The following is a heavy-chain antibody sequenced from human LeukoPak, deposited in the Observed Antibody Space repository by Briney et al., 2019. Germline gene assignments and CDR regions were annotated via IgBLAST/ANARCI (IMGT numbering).Heavy chain of an antibody. CDR2: IKSKTDGGTT. CDR1: GFTFSNAW. D-gene: IGHD2-2*01. J-gene: IGHJ5*02. CDR3: TTDVVVPAAPRHLGYNWFDP. V-gene: IGHV3-15*01. Sequence: PGGSLRLSCAASGFTFSNAWMSWVRQAPGKGLEWVGRIKSKTDGGTTDYAAPVKGRFTISRDDSKNTLYLQMNSLKTEDTAVYYCTTDVVVPAAPRHLGYNWFDPWGQGTLVTVSS.